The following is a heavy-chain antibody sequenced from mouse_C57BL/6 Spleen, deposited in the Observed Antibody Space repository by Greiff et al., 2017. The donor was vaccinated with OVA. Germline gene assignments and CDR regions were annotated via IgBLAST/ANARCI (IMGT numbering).Heavy chain of an antibody. V-gene: IGHV5-17*01. CDR1: GFTFSDYG. CDR3: AIKFYYGSSYDAMDY. CDR2: ISSGSSTI. J-gene: IGHJ4*01. Sequence: EVKLQESGGGLVKPGGSLKLSCAASGFTFSDYGMHWVRQAPEQGLEWVAYISSGSSTIYYADTVKGRFTISRDNAKNTLFLQMTSLRSEDTAMYYCAIKFYYGSSYDAMDYWGQGTSVTVSS. D-gene: IGHD1-1*01.